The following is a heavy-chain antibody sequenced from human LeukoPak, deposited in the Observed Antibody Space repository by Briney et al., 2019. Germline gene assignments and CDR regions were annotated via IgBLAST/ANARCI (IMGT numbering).Heavy chain of an antibody. CDR2: ISSSSSYI. CDR3: TRDLDGSGSYSWFDP. Sequence: GGSLRLSCAASGFTFSSYSMNWVRQAPGKGLEWVSSISSSSSYIYYADSVKGRFTISRDNAKNSLYLQMNSLRAEDTAVYFCTRDLDGSGSYSWFDPWGQGTLVTVSS. D-gene: IGHD3-10*01. CDR1: GFTFSSYS. J-gene: IGHJ5*02. V-gene: IGHV3-21*01.